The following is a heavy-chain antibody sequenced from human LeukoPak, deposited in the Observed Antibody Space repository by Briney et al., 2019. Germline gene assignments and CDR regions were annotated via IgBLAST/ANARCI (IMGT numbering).Heavy chain of an antibody. J-gene: IGHJ4*02. CDR2: ITSSSSSI. Sequence: GGSLRLSCVGSGYDFKRYSMNWVRQAPGKGLEWIAYITSSSSSIFYAASVRGRFTISRDNARNSLWLQMNSLRDEDTAVYCCTRGGSYFEKWGQGSLVTV. V-gene: IGHV3-48*02. CDR1: GYDFKRYS. D-gene: IGHD3-10*01. CDR3: TRGGSYFEK.